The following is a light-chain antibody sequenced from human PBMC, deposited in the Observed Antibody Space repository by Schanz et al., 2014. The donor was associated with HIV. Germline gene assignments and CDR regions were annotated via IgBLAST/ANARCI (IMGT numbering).Light chain of an antibody. J-gene: IGKJ4*01. V-gene: IGKV3-11*01. CDR1: QSLSSY. CDR3: QQSGSWPHT. Sequence: EIVLTQSPGSLSLSPGDRATLSCRASQSLSSYLAWYQQTPGQAPRLLIYDASIRATGVPARFSGSGSGTDFALTISRLEPDDFACYYCQQSGSWPHTFGGGTTVEIK. CDR2: DAS.